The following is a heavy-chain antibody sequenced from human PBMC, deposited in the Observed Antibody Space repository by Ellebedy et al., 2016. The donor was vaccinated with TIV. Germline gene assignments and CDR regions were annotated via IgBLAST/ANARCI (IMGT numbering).Heavy chain of an antibody. Sequence: GESLKISXAASGFTFKSYDMHWVRQVPGKGLEWVAVISSDGGRKHYADSVKGRFTISRDNSKNTLFLQMNSLRPEVAAVFYCAKEKRYCSSANCPLGYWGQGNLVTVSS. J-gene: IGHJ4*02. D-gene: IGHD2-2*01. V-gene: IGHV3-30*18. CDR2: ISSDGGRK. CDR1: GFTFKSYD. CDR3: AKEKRYCSSANCPLGY.